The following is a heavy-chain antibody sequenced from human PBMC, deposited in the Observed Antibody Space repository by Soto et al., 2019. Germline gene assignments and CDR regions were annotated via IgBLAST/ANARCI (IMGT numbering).Heavy chain of an antibody. CDR2: IKPDGSER. V-gene: IGHV3-7*04. D-gene: IGHD7-27*01. CDR3: ATDLNWEHY. J-gene: IGHJ4*02. CDR1: GFTFGTYW. Sequence: EVQLVESGGGLVQPGGSLRLSCEASGFTFGTYWMTWVRQPPGKGLECVADIKPDGSERYYVDSVKGRFTISRDNAKNSLYLHMNILRAEDTAVYYCATDLNWEHYWGQGTLVTVSS.